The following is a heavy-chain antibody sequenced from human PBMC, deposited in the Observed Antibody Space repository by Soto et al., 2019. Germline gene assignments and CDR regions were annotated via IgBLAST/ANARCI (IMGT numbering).Heavy chain of an antibody. J-gene: IGHJ6*02. Sequence: GGSLRLSLAASGFTFTNYAMSWVRQAPGKGLEWVSTIRFSDGSEKYADFVEVRFTISRDTSKNTLSLKMNSLRAEDTAVYYCAGDYIRLNSLNINYYSFGMDXWGQGANVTAS. CDR3: AGDYIRLNSLNINYYSFGMDX. CDR1: GFTFTNYA. D-gene: IGHD4-17*01. V-gene: IGHV3-23*01. CDR2: IRFSDGSE.